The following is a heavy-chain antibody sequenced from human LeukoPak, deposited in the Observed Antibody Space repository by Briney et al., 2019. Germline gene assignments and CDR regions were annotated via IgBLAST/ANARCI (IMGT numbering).Heavy chain of an antibody. D-gene: IGHD3-10*01. CDR2: ISWNSVSI. V-gene: IGHV3-9*01. J-gene: IGHJ4*02. Sequence: PGRSLRLSWAASGFNFDDYAMHWVRQAPGEGLEWVSGISWNSVSIGYADSVKGRFTISRDNAKNSLYLQMNSLRAEGTALYYCAKAGYYGSGSYLDYWGQGTLVTVSS. CDR1: GFNFDDYA. CDR3: AKAGYYGSGSYLDY.